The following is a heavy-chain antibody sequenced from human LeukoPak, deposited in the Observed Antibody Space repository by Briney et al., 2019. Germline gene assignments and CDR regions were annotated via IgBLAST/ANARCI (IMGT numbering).Heavy chain of an antibody. CDR2: ISGGGETT. V-gene: IGHV3-23*01. CDR3: ARASPDYVGFFFFDY. Sequence: GGSLRLSCAASGFTFNNYAMNWVRQAPGKGLEWVSSISGGGETTYYADSAKGRFTISRDNSQNTLYLQMNSLRAEDTAVYYCARASPDYVGFFFFDYWGQGTLVTVSS. J-gene: IGHJ4*02. D-gene: IGHD4/OR15-4a*01. CDR1: GFTFNNYA.